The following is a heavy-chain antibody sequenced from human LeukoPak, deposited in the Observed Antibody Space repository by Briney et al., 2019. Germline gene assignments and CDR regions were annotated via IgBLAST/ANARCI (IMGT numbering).Heavy chain of an antibody. CDR3: ARESPVYSSASAFFDY. D-gene: IGHD6-25*01. J-gene: IGHJ4*02. V-gene: IGHV1-69*01. Sequence: GSSVKVSCKASGGTFSSYAISWVRQAPGQGLEWMGGIIPIFGTANYAQKFQGRVTITADESTSTAYMELSSLRSEDTAVYYCARESPVYSSASAFFDYRGQGTLVTVSS. CDR2: IIPIFGTA. CDR1: GGTFSSYA.